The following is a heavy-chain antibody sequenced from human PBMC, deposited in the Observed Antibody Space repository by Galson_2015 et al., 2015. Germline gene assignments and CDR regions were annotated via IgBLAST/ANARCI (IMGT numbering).Heavy chain of an antibody. D-gene: IGHD3-16*01. V-gene: IGHV4-34*01. Sequence: TLSLTCAVYGGSFSVYYWSWIRQPPGKGLEWIGEINHSGYTNYNPSLKSRVTISLDTSKNQFSLKLSSVTAADTAIYYCAKVDGWANYSDYVWLFYPWGQGTLVTVSS. CDR2: INHSGYT. J-gene: IGHJ5*02. CDR1: GGSFSVYY. CDR3: AKVDGWANYSDYVWLFYP.